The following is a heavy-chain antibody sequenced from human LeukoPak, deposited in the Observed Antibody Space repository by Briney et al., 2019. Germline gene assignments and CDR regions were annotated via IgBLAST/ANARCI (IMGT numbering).Heavy chain of an antibody. V-gene: IGHV5-51*01. D-gene: IGHD2-2*01. CDR2: IYPGDSDT. Sequence: PGESLKISCKGSGYSFTSYWSGWVRQMPGKGLEWMGIIYPGDSDTRYSTSFQGHVTISADKSISTAYLQWSSLKASDTAMYYCARATSSRTHEFDYWGEGTLVTVSS. CDR1: GYSFTSYW. CDR3: ARATSSRTHEFDY. J-gene: IGHJ4*02.